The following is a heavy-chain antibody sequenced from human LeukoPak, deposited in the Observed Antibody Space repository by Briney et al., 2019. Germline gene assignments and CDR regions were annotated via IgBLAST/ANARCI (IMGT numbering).Heavy chain of an antibody. J-gene: IGHJ4*02. D-gene: IGHD1-26*01. CDR1: GFTFSSYS. CDR2: ISSSSSYI. CDR3: ARQYSGSYQKGFYFDY. Sequence: GGSLRLSCAASGFTFSSYSMNWVRQAPGKGLEWVSSISSSSSYIYYADSVKGRFTISRDNAKNSLYLQMNSLRAEDTAVYYCARQYSGSYQKGFYFDYWGQGTLVTVSS. V-gene: IGHV3-21*01.